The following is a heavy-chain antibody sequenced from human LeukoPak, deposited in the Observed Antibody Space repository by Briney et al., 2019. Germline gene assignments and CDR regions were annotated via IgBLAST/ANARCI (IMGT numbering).Heavy chain of an antibody. V-gene: IGHV1-46*01. J-gene: IGHJ6*03. D-gene: IGHD6-19*01. CDR1: GYTFTTYY. CDR2: INPSGGST. CDR3: ARAVRSGWYQIVNYYYMDV. Sequence: ASVKVSCKPSGYTFTTYYIHWVRQAPGQGLEWMGIINPSGGSTSYAQKFQGRVTMTRDTSTSTVYMELSSLRSEDTAVYYCARAVRSGWYQIVNYYYMDVWGKGTTVTISS.